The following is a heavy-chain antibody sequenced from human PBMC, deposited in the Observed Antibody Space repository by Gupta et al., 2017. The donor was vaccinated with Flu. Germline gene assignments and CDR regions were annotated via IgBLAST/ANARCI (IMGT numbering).Heavy chain of an antibody. V-gene: IGHV3-7*01. Sequence: EVQLVESGGGLVQPGGSLRLSCGVSTFILSTYWMSWVRQAPGKGREWGANIKPEGSEKYYVDSVKGRFTISRDNAKNSLYLQMNSLRAEDTAVYYCAHKSLWGQGTMVTVSS. CDR3: AHKSL. CDR2: IKPEGSEK. CDR1: TFILSTYW. J-gene: IGHJ3*01.